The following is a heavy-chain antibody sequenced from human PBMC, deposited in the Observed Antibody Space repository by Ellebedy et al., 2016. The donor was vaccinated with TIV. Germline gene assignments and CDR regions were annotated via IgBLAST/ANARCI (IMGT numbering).Heavy chain of an antibody. V-gene: IGHV4-34*09. Sequence: SETLSLTXAVYGGSFSGYYWSWIRQPPGKGLEWIGEINHSGSTNYNPSLKSRVIISVDTSTNRFSLKLRSVTAADTAVYYCARGATMAPGYYFDYWGQGTLVTVSS. CDR1: GGSFSGYY. J-gene: IGHJ4*02. D-gene: IGHD1-26*01. CDR2: INHSGST. CDR3: ARGATMAPGYYFDY.